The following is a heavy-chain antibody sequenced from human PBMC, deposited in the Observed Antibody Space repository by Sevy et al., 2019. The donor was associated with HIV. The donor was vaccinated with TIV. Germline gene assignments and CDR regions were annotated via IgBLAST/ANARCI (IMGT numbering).Heavy chain of an antibody. D-gene: IGHD1-20*01. Sequence: GGSLRLSCAASGFTLSLYAVTWVRQAPGKGLEWVSTISVGGGSTYYADSVKGRFTISRDNSKNTLYLQMHSLGAGDTAVYYCAKVYKPTSSQYYFDYWGQGSLVTVSS. J-gene: IGHJ4*02. CDR1: GFTLSLYA. V-gene: IGHV3-23*01. CDR2: ISVGGGST. CDR3: AKVYKPTSSQYYFDY.